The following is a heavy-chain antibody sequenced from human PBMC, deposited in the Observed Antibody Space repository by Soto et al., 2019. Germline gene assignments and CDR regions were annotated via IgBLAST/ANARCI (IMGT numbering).Heavy chain of an antibody. Sequence: QSGGSLRLSCAASGFTISNYDMHWVRQPPGKGLEWLAAIGTTGDAYYPGSVKGRFTISRENAKNSLYLQMDSLTVGDTAVYFCGRGSSGWYAEIDSWGQGSVGTVSS. D-gene: IGHD6-19*01. CDR1: GFTISNYD. J-gene: IGHJ4*02. V-gene: IGHV3-13*01. CDR2: IGTTGDA. CDR3: GRGSSGWYAEIDS.